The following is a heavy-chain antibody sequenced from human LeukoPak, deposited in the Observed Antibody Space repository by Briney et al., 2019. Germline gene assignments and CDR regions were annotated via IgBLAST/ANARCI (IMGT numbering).Heavy chain of an antibody. CDR2: IKQDGSEK. V-gene: IGHV3-7*01. CDR1: GITFSSYW. J-gene: IGHJ4*02. D-gene: IGHD1-26*01. CDR3: ARVGWELSYFDY. Sequence: PGGSLRLSCAASGITFSSYWMSWVRQAPGKGLEWVANIKQDGSEKYYVDSVKGRFTISRDNAKNSLYLQMNSLRAEDTAVYYCARVGWELSYFDYWGQGTLVIVSS.